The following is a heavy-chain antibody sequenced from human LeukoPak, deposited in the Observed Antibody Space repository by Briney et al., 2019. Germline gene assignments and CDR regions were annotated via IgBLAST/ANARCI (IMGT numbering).Heavy chain of an antibody. Sequence: GGTLRLSCAASGFTFSSFATHCVREAPAKGLENVAVISYDGSNKYYADSVKGRFTISRDNHKNTLYLQMNSLRAEDTAVYYCARRSPIQVWALGYYMDVWGKGTTVTVSS. CDR1: GFTFSSFA. V-gene: IGHV3-30*01. CDR3: ARRSPIQVWALGYYMDV. J-gene: IGHJ6*03. CDR2: ISYDGSNK. D-gene: IGHD5-18*01.